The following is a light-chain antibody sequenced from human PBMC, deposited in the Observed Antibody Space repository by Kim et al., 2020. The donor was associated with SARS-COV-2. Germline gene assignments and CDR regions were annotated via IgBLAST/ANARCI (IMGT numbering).Light chain of an antibody. J-gene: IGKJ4*01. CDR3: QQYYNASLT. V-gene: IGKV1-5*01. CDR1: HSIGRW. CDR2: DAS. Sequence: DIQMTQSPSTLSASLGDRVTIPCRASHSIGRWLAWYQQRPGRAPKLLISDASSLEGGVPSRFSGSGSGTEFTLTLTGLQPGDFATYYCQQYYNASLTFGGGTKVDIK.